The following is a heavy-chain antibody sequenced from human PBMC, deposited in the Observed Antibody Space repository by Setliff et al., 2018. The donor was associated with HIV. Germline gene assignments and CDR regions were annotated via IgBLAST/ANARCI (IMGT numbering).Heavy chain of an antibody. CDR2: IIPILGIA. V-gene: IGHV1-69*10. D-gene: IGHD2-2*01. Sequence: SVKVSCKASGATFSSYGISWVRQAPGQGLEWMGGIIPILGIANYAQKFQDRVTITADKSTSTAYMELSSLRSEDTAVYFCARERRVDIAVVPAAKGTFDYWGQGTLVTV. CDR1: GATFSSYG. J-gene: IGHJ4*02. CDR3: ARERRVDIAVVPAAKGTFDY.